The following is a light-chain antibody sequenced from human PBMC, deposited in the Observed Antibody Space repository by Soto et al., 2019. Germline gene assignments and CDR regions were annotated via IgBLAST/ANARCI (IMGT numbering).Light chain of an antibody. J-gene: IGLJ2*01. CDR1: SSNIGSNY. Sequence: QSVLTQPPSASGTPGQRVTIPCSGSSSNIGSNYVYWYQQLPGTAPKLLIYRNNNRPSGVPARFSGSKSGTSASLAISGLRSGDEADYYCAAWDDSLSGVVFGGGTKVTVL. CDR3: AAWDDSLSGVV. CDR2: RNN. V-gene: IGLV1-47*01.